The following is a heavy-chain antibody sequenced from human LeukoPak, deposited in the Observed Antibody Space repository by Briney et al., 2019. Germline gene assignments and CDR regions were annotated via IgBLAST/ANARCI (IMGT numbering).Heavy chain of an antibody. CDR3: ARGKSRDGYNSRYYYGMDV. Sequence: SVKVSCKASGGTFSSYAISWVRQAPGQGLEWMGRVIPIFGIANYAQKFQGRVTITADKSTSTAYMELSSLRSEDTAVYYCARGKSRDGYNSRYYYGMDVWGQGTTVTVSS. J-gene: IGHJ6*02. V-gene: IGHV1-69*04. CDR2: VIPIFGIA. CDR1: GGTFSSYA. D-gene: IGHD5-24*01.